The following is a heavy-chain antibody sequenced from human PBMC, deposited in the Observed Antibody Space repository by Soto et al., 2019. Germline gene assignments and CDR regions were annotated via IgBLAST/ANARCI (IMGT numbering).Heavy chain of an antibody. CDR2: ITSDGTST. CDR1: GFTFSSQW. V-gene: IGHV3-74*01. Sequence: GGSLRLSCAASGFTFSSQWMHWVRQAPGKGLVWVSRITSDGTSTSYADSVKGRFTISRDNAKNTLYLQMNSLRAEDTAVYYFAKIPGGSGWYILPSFDYWGQGTLVTVSS. J-gene: IGHJ4*02. D-gene: IGHD6-19*01. CDR3: AKIPGGSGWYILPSFDY.